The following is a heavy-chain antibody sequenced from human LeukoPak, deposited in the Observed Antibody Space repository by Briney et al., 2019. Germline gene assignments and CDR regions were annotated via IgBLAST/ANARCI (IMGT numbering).Heavy chain of an antibody. D-gene: IGHD1-26*01. CDR1: GYTLAGYY. CDR2: INPYSGST. CDR3: AREGGQELVSDHFHY. Sequence: ASVKVSCKASGYTLAGYYMHWVRQAPGQGREWMGWINPYSGSTNYAEKLQGRVTITRDTSNSTSYMELSRLRSDDTAVYYCAREGGQELVSDHFHYWGQGTLVTVSS. V-gene: IGHV1-2*02. J-gene: IGHJ4*02.